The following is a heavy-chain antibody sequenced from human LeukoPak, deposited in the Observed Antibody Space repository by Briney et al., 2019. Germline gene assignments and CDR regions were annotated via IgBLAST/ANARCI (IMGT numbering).Heavy chain of an antibody. CDR1: GGSISSSSYY. V-gene: IGHV4-39*01. D-gene: IGHD2-2*01. Sequence: SETLSLTCTVSGGSISSSSYYWGWIRRPPGKGLEWIGSIYYSGSTYYNPSLKSRVTISVDTSKNQFSLKLSSVTAADTAVYYCASYSIVVVPAATGGFDYWGQGTLVTVSS. CDR3: ASYSIVVVPAATGGFDY. CDR2: IYYSGST. J-gene: IGHJ4*02.